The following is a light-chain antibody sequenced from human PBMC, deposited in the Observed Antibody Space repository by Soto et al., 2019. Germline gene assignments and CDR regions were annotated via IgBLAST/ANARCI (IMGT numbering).Light chain of an antibody. V-gene: IGKV3-20*01. CDR3: QQDRSSRT. J-gene: IGKJ1*01. CDR2: GAS. CDR1: QSVSSNY. Sequence: MVLRRAAGARCLSSGPRATLSCRASQSVSSNYLAWYQQKPGQDPXLLIYGASSTATGIPDRFIARGYGTEFTLTVTRLEPEDLAVDDWQQDRSSRTFRQGTKVDIK.